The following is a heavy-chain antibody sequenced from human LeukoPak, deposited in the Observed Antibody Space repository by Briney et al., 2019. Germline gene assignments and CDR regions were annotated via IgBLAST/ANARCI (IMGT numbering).Heavy chain of an antibody. V-gene: IGHV1-46*01. CDR3: ARDSGWWMFDY. D-gene: IGHD6-19*01. CDR1: GYTFTSYY. Sequence: ASVKISCKASGYTFTSYYIHWVRQAPGQGLEWMGIINPSGGSTSYAQKFQGRVTMTRDTSTSTVYMELSSLRSEDTAVYYCARDSGWWMFDYWGQGTLVTVSS. CDR2: INPSGGST. J-gene: IGHJ4*02.